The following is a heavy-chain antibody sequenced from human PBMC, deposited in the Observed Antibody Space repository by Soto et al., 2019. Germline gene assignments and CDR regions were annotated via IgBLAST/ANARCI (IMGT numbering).Heavy chain of an antibody. Sequence: GGSLRLSCTASGFTFSNYGMHWVRQTPDKGLEWVAAIWYDGSDNYYRDSVKGRFTISRDNSKKTLYLQMNSLRAEDTAVYYCARDWMWQQLLSSWFDPWGQGTLVTVSS. CDR2: IWYDGSDN. CDR3: ARDWMWQQLLSSWFDP. J-gene: IGHJ5*02. V-gene: IGHV3-33*01. D-gene: IGHD6-13*01. CDR1: GFTFSNYG.